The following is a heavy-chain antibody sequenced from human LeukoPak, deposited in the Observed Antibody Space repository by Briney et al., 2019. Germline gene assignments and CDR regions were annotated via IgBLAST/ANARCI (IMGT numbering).Heavy chain of an antibody. V-gene: IGHV1-18*01. Sequence: GASVKVSCKASGYTFTSYGISWVRQAPGQGLEWMGWISAYNGNTNYAQKLQGRVTRTTDTSTSTAYMELRSLRSGDTAVYYCARGSPYYYDSSGLLYYFDYWGQGTLVTVSS. D-gene: IGHD3-22*01. CDR3: ARGSPYYYDSSGLLYYFDY. CDR1: GYTFTSYG. CDR2: ISAYNGNT. J-gene: IGHJ4*02.